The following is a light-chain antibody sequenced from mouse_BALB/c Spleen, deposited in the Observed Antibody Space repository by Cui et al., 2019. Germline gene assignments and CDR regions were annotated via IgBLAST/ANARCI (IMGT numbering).Light chain of an antibody. CDR1: QDINKH. Sequence: DIQMTQSPSSLSASLGGKVTITCKASQDINKHLAWYQHKPGKGSRLIIHYTSTIQTGIPSRFSGSGSGRDYSFSISNLEPEDIATYYCLQYDNLPYTFGGGTKLEIK. V-gene: IGKV19-93*01. CDR2: YTS. J-gene: IGKJ2*01. CDR3: LQYDNLPYT.